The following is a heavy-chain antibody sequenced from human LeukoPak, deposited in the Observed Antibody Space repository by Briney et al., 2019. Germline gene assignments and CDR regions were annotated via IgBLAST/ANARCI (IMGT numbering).Heavy chain of an antibody. CDR2: IYSGGST. CDR1: GFPVSSNY. J-gene: IGHJ6*02. CDR3: ATEPARTTYYGMDV. V-gene: IGHV3-53*01. D-gene: IGHD2-2*01. Sequence: GGSLRLSCAASGFPVSSNYMSWVRQAPGKGLEWVSVIYSGGSTYYADSVEGRFTISRDNSKNTLYLQMNSLRAEDTAVYYCATEPARTTYYGMDVWGQGTTVTVSS.